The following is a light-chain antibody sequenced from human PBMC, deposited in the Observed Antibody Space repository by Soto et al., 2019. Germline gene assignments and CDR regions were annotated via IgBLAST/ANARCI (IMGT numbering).Light chain of an antibody. J-gene: IGKJ1*01. Sequence: DIVMTQSPLSLPVTPGEPASISCRSSQSLLHSNGYNYLDWYLQKPGQSPQLLIYLGSNRSSGVPDRFRGSGSGSDFTLKISRVEAEEVGVYYCMQALQSPRTFGQGTKVEIK. CDR1: QSLLHSNGYNY. V-gene: IGKV2-28*01. CDR3: MQALQSPRT. CDR2: LGS.